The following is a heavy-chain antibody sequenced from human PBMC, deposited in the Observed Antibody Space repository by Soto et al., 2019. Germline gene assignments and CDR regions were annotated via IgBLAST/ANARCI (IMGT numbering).Heavy chain of an antibody. V-gene: IGHV5-10-1*01. D-gene: IGHD6-13*01. CDR3: ARQGPIAAAGGDYYYYYGMDV. CDR2: IDPSDSYT. CDR1: GYSFTSYW. J-gene: IGHJ6*02. Sequence: PGESLKISCKGSGYSFTSYWISWVRQMPGKGLEWMGRIDPSDSYTNYSPSFQGHVTISADKSISTAYLQWSSLKASDTAMYYCARQGPIAAAGGDYYYYYGMDVWGQGTTVTVSS.